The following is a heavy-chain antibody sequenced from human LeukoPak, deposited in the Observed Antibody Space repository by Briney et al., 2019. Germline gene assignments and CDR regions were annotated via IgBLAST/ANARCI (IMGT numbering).Heavy chain of an antibody. CDR3: ARVYRYLENCSSTSCYNKGPFDY. CDR2: IIPIFGTA. CDR1: GGTFSSYA. J-gene: IGHJ4*02. D-gene: IGHD2-2*02. V-gene: IGHV1-69*13. Sequence: GASVKVSCKASGGTFSSYAISWVRQAPGQGLEWMGGIIPIFGTANYAQKFQGRVTITADESTSTAYMELSSLRSEDTAVYYCARVYRYLENCSSTSCYNKGPFDYWGQGTLVTVSS.